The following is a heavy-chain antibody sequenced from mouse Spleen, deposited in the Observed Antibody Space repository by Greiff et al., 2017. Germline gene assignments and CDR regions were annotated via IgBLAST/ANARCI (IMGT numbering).Heavy chain of an antibody. CDR3: ARGGGSSHFDY. J-gene: IGHJ2*01. CDR2: ISSGGSYT. D-gene: IGHD1-1*01. CDR1: GFTFSSYG. V-gene: IGHV5-6*01. Sequence: DVHLVESGGDLVKPGGSLKLSCAASGFTFSSYGMSWVRQTPDKRLEWVATISSGGSYTYYPDSVKGRFTISRDNAKNTLYLQMSSLKSEDTAMYYCARGGGSSHFDYWGQGTTLTVSS.